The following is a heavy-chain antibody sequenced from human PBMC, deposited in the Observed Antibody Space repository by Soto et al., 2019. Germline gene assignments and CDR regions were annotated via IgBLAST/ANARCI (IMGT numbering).Heavy chain of an antibody. CDR3: ASTIFGVAYDAFDI. Sequence: GGSLRLSCAASGFTFSSYSMNWVRQAPGKGLEWVSYISSSSSTIYYADSVKGRFTISRDNAKNSLYLQMNSLRDEDTAVYYCASTIFGVAYDAFDIWGQGTVVTVSS. D-gene: IGHD3-3*01. CDR1: GFTFSSYS. V-gene: IGHV3-48*02. CDR2: ISSSSSTI. J-gene: IGHJ3*02.